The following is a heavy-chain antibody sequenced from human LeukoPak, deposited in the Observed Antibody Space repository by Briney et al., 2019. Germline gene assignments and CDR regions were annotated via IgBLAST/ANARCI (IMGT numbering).Heavy chain of an antibody. CDR2: MNPNSGNT. V-gene: IGHV1-8*01. J-gene: IGHJ4*02. Sequence: GASVKVSCKASGYTFTSYDINWVRQATGQGLEWMGWMNPNSGNTGYAQKFQGRVTMTRDTSTSTAYMELSSLRSEDTATQAGTSPAMKWGQGTLVTVSS. CDR3: TSPAMK. D-gene: IGHD6-19*01. CDR1: GYTFTSYD.